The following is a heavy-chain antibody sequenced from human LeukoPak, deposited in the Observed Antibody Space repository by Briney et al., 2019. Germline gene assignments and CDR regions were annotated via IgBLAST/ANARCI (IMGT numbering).Heavy chain of an antibody. V-gene: IGHV4-38-2*02. Sequence: PSETLSLTCTVSGYSISSGYYWGWIRQPPGKGLEWIGSIYHSGSTYYNPSLKSRVTISVDTSKNQFSLTLSSVTAADTAVYYCARIAARVGIDYWGQGTLVTVSS. CDR2: IYHSGST. CDR3: ARIAARVGIDY. D-gene: IGHD6-6*01. J-gene: IGHJ4*02. CDR1: GYSISSGYY.